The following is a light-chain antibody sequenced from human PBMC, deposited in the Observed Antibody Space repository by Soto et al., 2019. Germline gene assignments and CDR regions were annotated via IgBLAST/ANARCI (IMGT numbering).Light chain of an antibody. J-gene: IGLJ7*01. V-gene: IGLV1-44*01. CDR1: SSNIGSNA. CDR3: AARDDSLNGWV. CDR2: TND. Sequence: QSVLTQPPSASGTPGQRVTISCSGSSSNIGSNAVNWYQQFPGTAPKLLIYTNDQRPSGVPDRFSGSKSGTSASLAISGLQSEDEADYFCAARDDSLNGWVFGGGTQLTVL.